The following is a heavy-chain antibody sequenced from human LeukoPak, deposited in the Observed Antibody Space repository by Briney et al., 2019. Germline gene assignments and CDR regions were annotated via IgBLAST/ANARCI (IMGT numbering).Heavy chain of an antibody. Sequence: PGGSLRLSCAASGFTFSSYEMSWVRQAPGKGLEWVANIKQDGSEKYYVDSVKGRFTISRDNAKNSLYLQMNSLRAEDTAVYYCARLAEAYYDFWSGYSYYFDYWGQGTLVTVSS. CDR2: IKQDGSEK. V-gene: IGHV3-7*01. J-gene: IGHJ4*02. CDR3: ARLAEAYYDFWSGYSYYFDY. D-gene: IGHD3-3*01. CDR1: GFTFSSYE.